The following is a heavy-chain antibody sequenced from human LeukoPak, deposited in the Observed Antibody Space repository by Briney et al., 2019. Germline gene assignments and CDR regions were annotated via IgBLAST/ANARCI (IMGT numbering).Heavy chain of an antibody. CDR1: GYTFTNYD. Sequence: ASVKVSCKASGYTFTNYDINWVRQATGQGLEWMGWMNPNSGNTGFAQKFQDRVTLTRNTSISTAYTELSSLRSEDTAVYYCARMNYYDSSGEDNWFDPWGQGTLVTVSS. CDR3: ARMNYYDSSGEDNWFDP. J-gene: IGHJ5*02. V-gene: IGHV1-8*01. D-gene: IGHD3-22*01. CDR2: MNPNSGNT.